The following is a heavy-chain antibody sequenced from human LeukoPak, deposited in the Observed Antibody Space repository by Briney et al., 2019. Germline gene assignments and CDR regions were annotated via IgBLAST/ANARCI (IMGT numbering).Heavy chain of an antibody. D-gene: IGHD3-3*01. CDR3: ATEWSFWNAQGDF. Sequence: GGSLRLSCVASGFTFSSYALSWVPQAPGKGLEWVSAISGSGSSTYYAGSVKGRFTISRDISENTLYLQMHSLRAEDTAVYYCATEWSFWNAQGDFWGRGTLVTVSS. CDR1: GFTFSSYA. V-gene: IGHV3-23*01. CDR2: ISGSGSST. J-gene: IGHJ4*02.